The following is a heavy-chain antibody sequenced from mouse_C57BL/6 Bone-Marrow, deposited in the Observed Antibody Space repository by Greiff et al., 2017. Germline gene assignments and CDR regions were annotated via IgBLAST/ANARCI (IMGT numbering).Heavy chain of an antibody. V-gene: IGHV6-3*01. J-gene: IGHJ4*01. CDR1: GFTFSNYW. CDR3: TVYYYGSSYCYAMDY. CDR2: IRLKSDNYAT. Sequence: DVKLQESGGGLVQPGGSMKLSCVASGFTFSNYWMNWVRQSPEKGLEWVAQIRLKSDNYATHYAESVKGRFTISRDDSKSSVYLQMNNLRAEDTGIYYCTVYYYGSSYCYAMDYWGQGTSVTVSS. D-gene: IGHD1-1*01.